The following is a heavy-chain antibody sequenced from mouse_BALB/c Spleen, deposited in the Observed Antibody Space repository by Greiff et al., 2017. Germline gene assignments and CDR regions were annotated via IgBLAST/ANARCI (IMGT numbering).Heavy chain of an antibody. D-gene: IGHD1-2*01. V-gene: IGHV1S22*01. CDR3: TRDLDYYGSYFDY. CDR1: GYTFTSYW. J-gene: IGHJ2*01. Sequence: LKQPGSELVRPGASVKLSCKASGYTFTSYWMHWVKQRPGQGLEWIGNIYPGSGSTNYDEKFKSKATLTVDTSSSTAYMQLSSLTSEDSAVYYCTRDLDYYGSYFDYWGQGTTLTVSS. CDR2: IYPGSGST.